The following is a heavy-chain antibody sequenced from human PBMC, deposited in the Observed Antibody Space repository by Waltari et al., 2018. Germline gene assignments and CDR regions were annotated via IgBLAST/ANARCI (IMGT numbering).Heavy chain of an antibody. V-gene: IGHV4-39*01. J-gene: IGHJ4*02. D-gene: IGHD2-21*01. Sequence: QLQLQELGTGLVNPSETLLLTCTVSGGSISTKTYYWGWIRQPPGKGLEWIGSFYYSGSTYYNPSLKSRVHISVDSSKNQFSLKLNSVTAADTALYYCARHQVYCGDDRCYPPFDHWGQGTLVNVSS. CDR1: GGSISTKTYY. CDR3: ARHQVYCGDDRCYPPFDH. CDR2: FYYSGST.